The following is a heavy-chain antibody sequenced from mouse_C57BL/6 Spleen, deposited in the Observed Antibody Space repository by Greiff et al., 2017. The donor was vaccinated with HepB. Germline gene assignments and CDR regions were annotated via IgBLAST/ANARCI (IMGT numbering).Heavy chain of an antibody. J-gene: IGHJ3*01. D-gene: IGHD4-1*01. CDR3: ASLPGGSFAY. V-gene: IGHV1-59*01. CDR1: GYTFTSYW. CDR2: IDPSDSYT. Sequence: QVQLQQPGAELVRPGTSVKLSCKASGYTFTSYWMHWVKQRPGQGLEWIGVIDPSDSYTNYNQKFKGKATLTVDTSSSTAYMQLSSLTSEDSAVYYCASLPGGSFAYWGQGTLVTVSA.